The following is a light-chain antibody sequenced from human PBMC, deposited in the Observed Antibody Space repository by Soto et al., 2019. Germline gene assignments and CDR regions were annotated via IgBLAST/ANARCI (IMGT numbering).Light chain of an antibody. Sequence: EIVLTQSPATLSVSQGERATLSCRASESVSNNLAWYQQKPGQAPRLLIYGASARATGIPARFSGSGSGTEVTLTISSLQSEDFAVYDCQQYNKPPLTFGGGTKVEIK. V-gene: IGKV3-15*01. CDR2: GAS. CDR3: QQYNKPPLT. J-gene: IGKJ4*01. CDR1: ESVSNN.